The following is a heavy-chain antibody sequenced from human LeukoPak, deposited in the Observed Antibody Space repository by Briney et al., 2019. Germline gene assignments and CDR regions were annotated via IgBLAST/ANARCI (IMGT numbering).Heavy chain of an antibody. Sequence: QTGGSLRLSCAASGFTFSSYWMSWVRQAPGKGLEWVANIKQDGSEKYYVDSVKGRFTISRDNAKNSLYLQMNSLRAEDTAVYYCARLLATWDYYYMDVWGKGTTVTVSS. CDR2: IKQDGSEK. CDR3: ARLLATWDYYYMDV. D-gene: IGHD3-3*02. CDR1: GFTFSSYW. V-gene: IGHV3-7*01. J-gene: IGHJ6*03.